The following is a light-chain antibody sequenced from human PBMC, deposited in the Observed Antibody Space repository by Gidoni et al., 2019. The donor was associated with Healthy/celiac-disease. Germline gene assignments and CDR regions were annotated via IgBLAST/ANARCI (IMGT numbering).Light chain of an antibody. CDR1: QNISTY. CDR3: QQSYSTPPYT. CDR2: DAS. Sequence: DIQMTQSPSSLSASVGDRVTITCRASQNISTYLNWYQQKPGKAPKLLIYDASSWQRGVPSRFSGSGSGTDFTLTIISLQPEDFATYYCQQSYSTPPYTFGQGTKLEIK. J-gene: IGKJ2*01. V-gene: IGKV1-39*01.